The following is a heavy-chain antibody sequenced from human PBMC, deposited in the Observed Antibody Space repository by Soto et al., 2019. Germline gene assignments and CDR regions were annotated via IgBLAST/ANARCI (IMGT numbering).Heavy chain of an antibody. J-gene: IGHJ5*02. D-gene: IGHD3-9*01. CDR2: IYYSGST. CDR1: GGSISSGGYY. Sequence: QVQLQESGPGLVKPSQTLSLTCTVSGGSISSGGYYWSWIRQHPGKGLEWIGSIYYSGSTYYNPSLKSRVTISVDTSKNQFSLKLSYVTAADTAVYYCATDCPSVDILTGYKYNWFDPWGQGTLVTVSS. CDR3: ATDCPSVDILTGYKYNWFDP. V-gene: IGHV4-31*03.